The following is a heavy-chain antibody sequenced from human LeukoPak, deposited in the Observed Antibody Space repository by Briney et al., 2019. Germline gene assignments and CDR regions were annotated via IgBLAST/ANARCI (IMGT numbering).Heavy chain of an antibody. J-gene: IGHJ6*03. Sequence: SETLSLTCTVSGYSISSGYYWGWIRQPPGKGLEWIGSIYHSGSTYYNPSLKSRVTISVDTSKNQFSLKLSSVTAADTAVYYCARDIVVVPAVPSYYYYYMDVWGKGTTVTVSS. D-gene: IGHD2-2*01. CDR3: ARDIVVVPAVPSYYYYYMDV. CDR1: GYSISSGYY. V-gene: IGHV4-38-2*02. CDR2: IYHSGST.